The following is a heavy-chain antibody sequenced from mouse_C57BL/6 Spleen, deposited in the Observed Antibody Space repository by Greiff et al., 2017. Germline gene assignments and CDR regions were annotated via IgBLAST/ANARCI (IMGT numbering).Heavy chain of an antibody. J-gene: IGHJ2*01. D-gene: IGHD3-2*02. CDR1: GYTFTSYG. CDR2: IYPRSGNT. CDR3: ARGGLDSSGPYYFDY. V-gene: IGHV1-81*01. Sequence: QVQLQQSGAELARPGASVKLSCKASGYTFTSYGISWVKQRTGQGLEWIGEIYPRSGNTYYNEKFKGKATLTADKSSSTAYMELRSLTSEDSAVYFCARGGLDSSGPYYFDYWGQGTTLTVSS.